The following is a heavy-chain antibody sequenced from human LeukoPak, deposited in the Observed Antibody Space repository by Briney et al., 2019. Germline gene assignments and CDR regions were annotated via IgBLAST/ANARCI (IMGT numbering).Heavy chain of an antibody. CDR1: GFTFSSYA. Sequence: GASLRLSCAASGFTFSSYAMSWVRQAPGKGLEWVSAISGSGGSTYYADSVKGRFTISRDNSKNTLHLQMNSLRAEDTAVYYCAKERENYDILTGYLDWGQGTLVTVSS. CDR3: AKERENYDILTGYLD. J-gene: IGHJ4*02. D-gene: IGHD3-9*01. V-gene: IGHV3-23*01. CDR2: ISGSGGST.